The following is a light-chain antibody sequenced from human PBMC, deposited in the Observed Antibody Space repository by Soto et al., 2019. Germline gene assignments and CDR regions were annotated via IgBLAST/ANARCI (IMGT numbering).Light chain of an antibody. J-gene: IGKJ4*01. CDR2: DAS. V-gene: IGKV3-15*01. Sequence: EMVMTQSPVTLSLPPGERATLSCRASQSVSSKLVWYQQKPGQAPRLLIYDASSRSTGVPARFSGSGSGTEFSLTISSLQSEDFAVYYCQQYGDWPPAFGGGTKVDIK. CDR3: QQYGDWPPA. CDR1: QSVSSK.